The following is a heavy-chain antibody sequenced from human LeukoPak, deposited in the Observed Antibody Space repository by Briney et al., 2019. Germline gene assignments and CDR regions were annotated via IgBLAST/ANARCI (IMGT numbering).Heavy chain of an antibody. J-gene: IGHJ4*02. V-gene: IGHV4-61*08. CDR1: GGSISSGGYY. Sequence: SETLSLTCAVSGGSISSGGYYWSWIRQPPGKGLEWIGYIYYSGSTNYNPSLKSRVTISVDTSKNQFSLKLSSVTAADTAVYYCARLGSGWYYFDYWGQGTLVTVSS. D-gene: IGHD6-19*01. CDR2: IYYSGST. CDR3: ARLGSGWYYFDY.